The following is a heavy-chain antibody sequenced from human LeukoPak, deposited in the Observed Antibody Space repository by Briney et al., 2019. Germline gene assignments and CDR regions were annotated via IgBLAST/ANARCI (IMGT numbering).Heavy chain of an antibody. J-gene: IGHJ3*02. CDR2: IYYSGST. V-gene: IGHV4-39*01. Sequence: PSETLSLTCTVSGGSISSSSYYWGWIRQPPGKGLEWIGSIYYSGSTYYNPSLKSRVTISVDTSKNQFSLKLSSVTAADTAVYYCARLLVGATGDAFDIWGQGTMVTVSS. CDR1: GGSISSSSYY. CDR3: ARLLVGATGDAFDI. D-gene: IGHD1-26*01.